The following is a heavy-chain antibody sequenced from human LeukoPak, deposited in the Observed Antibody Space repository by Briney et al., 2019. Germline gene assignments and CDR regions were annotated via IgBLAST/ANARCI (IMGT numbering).Heavy chain of an antibody. CDR2: IIPILGIA. CDR3: ARARRGYSGYDSLAFDI. V-gene: IGHV1-69*04. Sequence: SVKVSCKASGGTFSSYAISWVRQAPGQGLEWMGRIIPILGIANYAQKFQGRVTITADKSTSTAYMELSSLRSEDTAVYYCARARRGYSGYDSLAFDIWGQGTMVTVSS. J-gene: IGHJ3*02. D-gene: IGHD5-12*01. CDR1: GGTFSSYA.